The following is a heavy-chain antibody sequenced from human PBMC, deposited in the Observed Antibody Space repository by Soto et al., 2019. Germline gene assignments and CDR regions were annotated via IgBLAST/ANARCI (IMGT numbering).Heavy chain of an antibody. CDR3: ARDRVVRGVNGQMPLPYYYYYGMDV. V-gene: IGHV1-2*02. Sequence: PVASVKVSCKASGYTFTGYYMHWVRQAPGQGLEWMGWINPNSGGTNYAQKFQGRVTMTRDTSISTAYMELSRLRSDDTAVYYCARDRVVRGVNGQMPLPYYYYYGMDVWGQGTTVTVSS. D-gene: IGHD3-10*01. CDR2: INPNSGGT. CDR1: GYTFTGYY. J-gene: IGHJ6*02.